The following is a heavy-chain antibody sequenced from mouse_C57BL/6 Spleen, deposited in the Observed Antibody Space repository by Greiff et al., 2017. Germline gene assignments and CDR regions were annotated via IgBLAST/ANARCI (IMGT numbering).Heavy chain of an antibody. D-gene: IGHD2-14*01. Sequence: QVQLQQPGAELVKPGASVKVSCKASGYTFTSYWMHWVKQRPGQGLEWIGRIHPADGDTNYNQKFKGKATLTVDKSSSTAYMQLSSLTSEDSAVSCCAYAVRQGDAYWGQGTTLTVSS. CDR1: GYTFTSYW. CDR2: IHPADGDT. J-gene: IGHJ2*01. V-gene: IGHV1-74*01. CDR3: AYAVRQGDAY.